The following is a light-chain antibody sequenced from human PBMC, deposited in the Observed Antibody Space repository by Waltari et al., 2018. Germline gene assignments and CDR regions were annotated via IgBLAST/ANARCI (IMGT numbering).Light chain of an antibody. CDR3: QQCYSLPYT. CDR2: WGS. J-gene: IGKJ2*01. V-gene: IGKV4-1*01. CDR1: VISFTNNNYG. Sequence: VISFTNNNYGVGWCNQKTGQPPKLLISWGSTRESGVSYRFMCSGSGTDVTPTNISLQAEDVAVDYCQQCYSLPYTFGQGTKLEIE.